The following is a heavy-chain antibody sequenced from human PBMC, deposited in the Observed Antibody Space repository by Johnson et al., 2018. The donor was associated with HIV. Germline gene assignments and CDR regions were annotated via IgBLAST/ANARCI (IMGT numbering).Heavy chain of an antibody. CDR2: IWYDGSNK. V-gene: IGHV3-33*08. CDR3: ARVAVLWFRDTNAFDI. Sequence: QVQLVESGGDLVKPGGSLRLSCGASEFILSDYYISWVRQAPGKGLEWVAVIWYDGSNKYYADSVKGRFTISRDNSKNTLYLQMNSLRAEDTAVYYCARVAVLWFRDTNAFDIWGQGTMVTVSS. D-gene: IGHD3-10*01. J-gene: IGHJ3*02. CDR1: EFILSDYY.